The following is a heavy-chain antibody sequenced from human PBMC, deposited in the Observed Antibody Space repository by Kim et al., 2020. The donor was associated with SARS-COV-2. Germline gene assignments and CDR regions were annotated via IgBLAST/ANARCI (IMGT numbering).Heavy chain of an antibody. J-gene: IGHJ4*02. Sequence: KKKYSQKFQGGVTITRDTSANTAYMDLRSLTFEDTAIYYCARDMNPTVYDYWGQGTLVTVSS. CDR3: ARDMNPTVYDY. CDR2: KK. D-gene: IGHD4-4*01. V-gene: IGHV1-3*01.